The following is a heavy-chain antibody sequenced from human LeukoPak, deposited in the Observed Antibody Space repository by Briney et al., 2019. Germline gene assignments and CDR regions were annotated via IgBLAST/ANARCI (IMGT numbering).Heavy chain of an antibody. D-gene: IGHD4-23*01. Sequence: ASVKVSCKASGGTFSSYAISWVRQAPGQGLEWMGGIIPMFGTANYAQKFRGRVTITAVESMGTAYMELTSLRYEDTAVYYCARGWLAETTVVTPYNYWGQGTLVTVSS. CDR2: IIPMFGTA. J-gene: IGHJ4*02. CDR3: ARGWLAETTVVTPYNY. CDR1: GGTFSSYA. V-gene: IGHV1-69*01.